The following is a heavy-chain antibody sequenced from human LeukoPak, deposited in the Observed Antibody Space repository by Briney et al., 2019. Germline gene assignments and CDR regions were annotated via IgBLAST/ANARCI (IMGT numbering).Heavy chain of an antibody. CDR2: INPNSGGT. CDR1: GYTFACYY. Sequence: ASVKVSCKASGYTFACYYMHWVRQAPGQGLEWMGRINPNSGGTSYAQKFQGRVTMTRDTSISTAYMELSRLRSDDTAVYYCARDFGGGAYCGGDCYSGYFDYWGQGTLVTVSS. CDR3: ARDFGGGAYCGGDCYSGYFDY. V-gene: IGHV1-2*06. J-gene: IGHJ4*02. D-gene: IGHD2-21*02.